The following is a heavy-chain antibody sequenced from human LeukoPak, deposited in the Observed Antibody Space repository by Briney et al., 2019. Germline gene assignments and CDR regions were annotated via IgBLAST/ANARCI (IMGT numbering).Heavy chain of an antibody. J-gene: IGHJ4*02. V-gene: IGHV3-30*02. D-gene: IGHD3-22*01. Sequence: PGRSLRLSCAASGFTFSSYGMHWVRQAPGKGLEWVTFIRYDGSNKYYADSVKGRFTISRDNSKNMLYLQMNSLRAEDTAVYYCAKGLNYYDGSGYPSWGQGTLVTVSS. CDR1: GFTFSSYG. CDR2: IRYDGSNK. CDR3: AKGLNYYDGSGYPS.